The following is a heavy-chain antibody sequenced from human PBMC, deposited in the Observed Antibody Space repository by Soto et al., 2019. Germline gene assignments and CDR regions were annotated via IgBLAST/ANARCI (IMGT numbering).Heavy chain of an antibody. CDR1: GFTVSSNY. Sequence: PGGSLRLSCAASGFTVSSNYMSWVRQAPGKGLEWVSVIYSGGSTYYADSVKGRFTISRDNSKNTLYLQMNSLRAEDTAVYYCARGRVVVTANNAFDIWGQGTMVTVSS. J-gene: IGHJ3*02. CDR3: ARGRVVVTANNAFDI. V-gene: IGHV3-53*01. CDR2: IYSGGST. D-gene: IGHD2-21*02.